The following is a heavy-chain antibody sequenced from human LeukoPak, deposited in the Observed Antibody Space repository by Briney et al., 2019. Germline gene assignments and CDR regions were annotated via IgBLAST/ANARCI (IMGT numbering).Heavy chain of an antibody. V-gene: IGHV3-21*01. Sequence: GGSLRLSCAASGFTFSSYSMNWVRQAPGKGLEWVSSISSSSSYIYYADSVKGRFTISRDNAKNSLYLQMNSLRAEDTAVYYCARGKTIVGASAAFDIWGQGTMVTVSS. J-gene: IGHJ3*02. CDR3: ARGKTIVGASAAFDI. CDR1: GFTFSSYS. CDR2: ISSSSSYI. D-gene: IGHD1-26*01.